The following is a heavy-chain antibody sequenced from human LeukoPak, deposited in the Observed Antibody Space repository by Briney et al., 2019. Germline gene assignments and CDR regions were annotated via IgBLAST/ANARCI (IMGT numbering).Heavy chain of an antibody. CDR2: ISDSGDNT. Sequence: GASLRLSCAASGFTFSNYPMSWVRQAPGKGLEWVSGISDSGDNTYYADSVKGRFTISRDTSKNTLYLQMNNLRAEDTAVYYCASAHYFDSSDYYYFDYWGQGTLVTVSS. J-gene: IGHJ4*02. CDR3: ASAHYFDSSDYYYFDY. V-gene: IGHV3-23*01. D-gene: IGHD3-22*01. CDR1: GFTFSNYP.